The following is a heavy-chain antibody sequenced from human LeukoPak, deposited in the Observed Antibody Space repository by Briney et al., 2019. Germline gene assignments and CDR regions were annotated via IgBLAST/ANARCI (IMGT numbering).Heavy chain of an antibody. CDR2: IKPNSGDT. Sequence: ASVKVSCKASGYSFADYYMHWVRQAPGQGLEWMGWIKPNSGDTRSAQKFQGRVTMTRDTSISTAYMEVSSLRYEDTAVYYCARRAVDNSYYYYMDVWGKGTTVTVSS. CDR3: ARRAVDNSYYYYMDV. CDR1: GYSFADYY. V-gene: IGHV1-2*02. J-gene: IGHJ6*03. D-gene: IGHD6-19*01.